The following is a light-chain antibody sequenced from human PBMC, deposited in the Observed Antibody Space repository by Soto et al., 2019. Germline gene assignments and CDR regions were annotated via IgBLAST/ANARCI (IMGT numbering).Light chain of an antibody. CDR1: QSISRY. J-gene: IGKJ1*01. CDR3: GQSYSTPWT. V-gene: IGKV1-39*01. Sequence: DIQMTQSPSSLSAFVGDRVTITCRASQSISRYLYWYQQKAGKAPKLLIYAASSLQIGVPSRFSGSGSGTDFTLTITSVQPEDFATYYCGQSYSTPWTFGQGTKVEVK. CDR2: AAS.